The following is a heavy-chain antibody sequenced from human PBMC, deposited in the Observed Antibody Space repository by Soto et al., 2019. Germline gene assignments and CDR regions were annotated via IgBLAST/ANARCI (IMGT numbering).Heavy chain of an antibody. D-gene: IGHD4-17*01. J-gene: IGHJ3*02. CDR2: IYYSGST. Sequence: SETLSLTCTVSGGSISSSSYYWGWIRQPPGKGLEWIGSIYYSGSTYYNPSLKSRVTISVDTSKNQFSLKLSSVTAADTAVYYCAITVPHYDAFDIWGQGTMVTVSS. CDR1: GGSISSSSYY. V-gene: IGHV4-39*01. CDR3: AITVPHYDAFDI.